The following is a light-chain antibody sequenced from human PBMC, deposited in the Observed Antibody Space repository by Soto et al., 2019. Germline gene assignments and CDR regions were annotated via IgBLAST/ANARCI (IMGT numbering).Light chain of an antibody. J-gene: IGKJ4*01. CDR1: QNIKKY. V-gene: IGKV1-39*01. CDR3: LQSFSAPLT. CDR2: TAS. Sequence: DIQMTQSPSSLSASVGDRVTITCRASQNIKKYLNWYQQQPGKAPKLLIYTASSLQVGFPSRFSGSGSGTDFTLIISSLQPADSATYYCLQSFSAPLTFGGGTKVEIK.